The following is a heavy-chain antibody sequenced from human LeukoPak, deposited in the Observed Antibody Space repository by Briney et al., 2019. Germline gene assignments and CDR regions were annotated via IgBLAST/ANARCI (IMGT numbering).Heavy chain of an antibody. D-gene: IGHD5-24*01. CDR1: AFTFSDYY. J-gene: IGHJ4*02. CDR2: ISDSSTYT. Sequence: GGSLRLSCAASAFTFSDYYMAWIRQAPGKGLEWVSYISDSSTYTNYADSVKGRFTLSRDNSKSTMYLLMNSLRPDDTAVYYCARGGLRNGYNGLDYWGQGTLVTVSS. V-gene: IGHV3-11*06. CDR3: ARGGLRNGYNGLDY.